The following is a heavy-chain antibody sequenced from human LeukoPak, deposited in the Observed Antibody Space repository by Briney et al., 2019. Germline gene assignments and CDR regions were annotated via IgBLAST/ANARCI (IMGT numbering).Heavy chain of an antibody. CDR3: ARDPPVTTLDGYYYMDV. Sequence: SETLSFTCAVSGGSISSYYWSWIRQPAGKGLEWIGRIYTSGSTNYNPSLKSRITMSVDTSKNQFSLKLSSVTAADTAVYYCARDPPVTTLDGYYYMDVWGKGTTVTVSS. CDR2: IYTSGST. CDR1: GGSISSYY. D-gene: IGHD4-11*01. V-gene: IGHV4-4*07. J-gene: IGHJ6*03.